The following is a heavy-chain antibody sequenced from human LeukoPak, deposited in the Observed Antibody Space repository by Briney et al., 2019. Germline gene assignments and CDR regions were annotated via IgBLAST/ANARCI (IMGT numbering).Heavy chain of an antibody. J-gene: IGHJ6*02. CDR3: AKRGVSRQFYYYFALDV. CDR1: GFTFSSYS. CDR2: ISSSSSYI. D-gene: IGHD6-13*01. V-gene: IGHV3-21*04. Sequence: GGSLRLSCAASGFTFSSYSMNWVRQAPGKGLEWVSSISSSSSYIYYADSVKGRFTISRDNAKNSLYLQMNSLRTEDTALYYCAKRGVSRQFYYYFALDVWGQGTTVTVSS.